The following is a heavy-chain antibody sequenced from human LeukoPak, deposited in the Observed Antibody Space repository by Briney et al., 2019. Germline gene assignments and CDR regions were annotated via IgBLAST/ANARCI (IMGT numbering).Heavy chain of an antibody. V-gene: IGHV1-8*03. D-gene: IGHD3-10*01. Sequence: ASVKVSCKASGYTFTSYDINWVRQATGQGLEWMGWMNPNSGNTGYAQKFQGRVTITRNTSISTAYMELSSLRSEDTAVYYCAREGYYGSGSPGYYYYMDVWGKGTTVTVSS. CDR1: GYTFTSYD. J-gene: IGHJ6*03. CDR2: MNPNSGNT. CDR3: AREGYYGSGSPGYYYYMDV.